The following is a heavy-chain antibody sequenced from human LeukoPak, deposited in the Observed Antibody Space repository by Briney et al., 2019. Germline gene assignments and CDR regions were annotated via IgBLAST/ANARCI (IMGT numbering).Heavy chain of an antibody. CDR3: ARDGRSNYHPYYGMDV. CDR1: GLTVSSNY. V-gene: IGHV3-53*04. D-gene: IGHD4-11*01. CDR2: IYSCGST. Sequence: GGSLRLSCAASGLTVSSNYMSWGRQAPGKGLERVSVIYSCGSTYYADSVKGRVNISRHNSKNTLYLQMNSLRAEDTAVYYCARDGRSNYHPYYGMDVWGQGTTVTVSS. J-gene: IGHJ6*02.